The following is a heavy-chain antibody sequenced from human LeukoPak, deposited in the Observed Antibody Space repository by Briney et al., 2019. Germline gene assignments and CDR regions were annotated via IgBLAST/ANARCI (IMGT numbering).Heavy chain of an antibody. V-gene: IGHV1-2*02. CDR2: INPNSGGT. D-gene: IGHD3-10*01. J-gene: IGHJ3*02. CDR1: GYTFTGYY. Sequence: GASVKVSCKASGYTFTGYYMHWVRQAPGQGLEWMGWINPNSGGTNYAQKFQGRVTMTRDTSISTAYMELSRLRSDDTAVYYCARTHYYGSGRQYAFDIWGQGTMVTVSS. CDR3: ARTHYYGSGRQYAFDI.